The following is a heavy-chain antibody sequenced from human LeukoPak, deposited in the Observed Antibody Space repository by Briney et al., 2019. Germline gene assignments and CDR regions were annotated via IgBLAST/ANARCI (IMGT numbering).Heavy chain of an antibody. J-gene: IGHJ4*02. D-gene: IGHD2-15*01. CDR2: INSSSDYI. Sequence: GGSLTLSCVASGFTFSRYSMNWVRQAPGKGLEWVSCINSSSDYIYYADPVNGRFTISRNNAKNSVYLQINSLRADDTAVYYCARDATQRLIASGPFYYFDSWGQGTLVTVSP. CDR1: GFTFSRYS. CDR3: ARDATQRLIASGPFYYFDS. V-gene: IGHV3-21*01.